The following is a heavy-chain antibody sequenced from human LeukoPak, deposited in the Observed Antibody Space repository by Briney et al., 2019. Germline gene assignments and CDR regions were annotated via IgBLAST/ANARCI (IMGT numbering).Heavy chain of an antibody. CDR2: IYSGGST. Sequence: GGSLRLSCAASGFTVSSNYMSWLRQAPGKGLEWVSVIYSGGSTYYADSVKGRFTISRDNSKNTLYLQMNSQRVEDTAVYYCAREIYCSATSCTGGVFDIWGQGTMVTVSS. D-gene: IGHD2-15*01. J-gene: IGHJ3*02. CDR3: AREIYCSATSCTGGVFDI. CDR1: GFTVSSNY. V-gene: IGHV3-53*01.